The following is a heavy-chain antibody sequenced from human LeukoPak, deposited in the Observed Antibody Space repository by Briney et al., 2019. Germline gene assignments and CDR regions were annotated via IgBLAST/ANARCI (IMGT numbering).Heavy chain of an antibody. CDR3: ARVSTVTVDAFDI. CDR1: GGSISSYY. CDR2: IYYSGST. Sequence: SETLSLTCTVSGGSISSYYWSWIRQPPGKGLEWIGYIYYSGSTNYNPSLKSRVTISVDTSKNQFSLKLSSVTAADTAVYYCARVSTVTVDAFDIWGQGTMVTVSS. D-gene: IGHD4-17*01. V-gene: IGHV4-59*08. J-gene: IGHJ3*02.